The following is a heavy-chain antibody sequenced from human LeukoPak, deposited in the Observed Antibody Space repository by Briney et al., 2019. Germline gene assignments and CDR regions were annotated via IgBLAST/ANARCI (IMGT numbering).Heavy chain of an antibody. D-gene: IGHD3-9*01. J-gene: IGHJ4*02. V-gene: IGHV3-23*01. CDR1: GFTFSSYA. Sequence: GGSLRLSCAASGFTFSSYAMSWVRQAPGKGLEWVSAISGSGVTYYADSVKGRFTISRDNSKNTLYLQMNSLRAEDTAVYYCAITADRLGTDYWGQGTLVTVSS. CDR3: AITADRLGTDY. CDR2: ISGSGVT.